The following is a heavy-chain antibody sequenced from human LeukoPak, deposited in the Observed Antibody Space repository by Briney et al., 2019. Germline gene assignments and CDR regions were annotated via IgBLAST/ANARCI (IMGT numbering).Heavy chain of an antibody. CDR3: ARVLGSGGRIDY. CDR2: ISSSSYI. Sequence: GGSLRLSCAASGFTFSSYSMNWVRQAPGKGLEWVSSISSSSYIYYADSVKGRFTISRDNAKNSLYLQMNSLRAEDTAVYYCARVLGSGGRIDYWGQGTLVTVSS. V-gene: IGHV3-21*01. J-gene: IGHJ4*02. CDR1: GFTFSSYS. D-gene: IGHD2-15*01.